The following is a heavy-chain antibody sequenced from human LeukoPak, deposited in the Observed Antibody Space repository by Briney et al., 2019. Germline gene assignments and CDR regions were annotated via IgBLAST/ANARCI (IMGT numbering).Heavy chain of an antibody. Sequence: HSGGSLRLSCAASGFTFSSYGMHWVRQTPGKGLDWVAFIRYDGSNKYYADSVKGRFTISRDNSKNTLYLQMNSLRAEDTAVYYCAKPQFDYWGQGTLVTVSS. CDR1: GFTFSSYG. J-gene: IGHJ4*02. CDR3: AKPQFDY. CDR2: IRYDGSNK. V-gene: IGHV3-30*02.